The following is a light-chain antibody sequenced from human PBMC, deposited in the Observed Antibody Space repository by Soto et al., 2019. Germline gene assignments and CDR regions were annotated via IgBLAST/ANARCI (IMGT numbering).Light chain of an antibody. Sequence: EIVLTQSPATLSLSPGERATLSCRASQSVSSYLAWYQQKPGQAPSILIYDASNRATGIPARFSGSGSGTDFTLTISSLEHEDVAVYYCQQRSNWPPFTFGPGTKVEIK. CDR3: QQRSNWPPFT. CDR2: DAS. J-gene: IGKJ3*01. V-gene: IGKV3-11*01. CDR1: QSVSSY.